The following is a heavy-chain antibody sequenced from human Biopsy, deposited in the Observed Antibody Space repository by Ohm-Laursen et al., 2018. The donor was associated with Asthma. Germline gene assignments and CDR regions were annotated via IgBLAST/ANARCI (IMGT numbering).Heavy chain of an antibody. J-gene: IGHJ4*02. D-gene: IGHD6-19*01. CDR2: ISKDASTQ. CDR1: GFSFSNFA. CDR3: AREGVAGTHIED. V-gene: IGHV3-30*01. Sequence: SLRLSCAAFGFSFSNFAIHWVRQAPGKGLEWVGVISKDASTQDYADSVKGRFTMARDNSKNTLDLQMNSLREEDTAVYYCAREGVAGTHIEDWGQGTLVTVSS.